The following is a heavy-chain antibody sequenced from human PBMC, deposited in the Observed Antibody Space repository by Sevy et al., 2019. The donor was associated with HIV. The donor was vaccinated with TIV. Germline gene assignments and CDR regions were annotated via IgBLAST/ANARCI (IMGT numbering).Heavy chain of an antibody. CDR2: ISGSGGST. V-gene: IGHV3-23*01. D-gene: IGHD2-2*01. CDR1: GFTFSSYA. J-gene: IGHJ5*02. Sequence: GGSLRLSCAASGFTFSSYAMSWVRQAPGKGLEWVSAISGSGGSTYYADSVKGRFTISRDNSKNTLYLQMNSLRAEDKAVYYCAKAVVPADPGTGRMTTINRGDNWFDPWGQGTLVTVSS. CDR3: AKAVVPADPGTGRMTTINRGDNWFDP.